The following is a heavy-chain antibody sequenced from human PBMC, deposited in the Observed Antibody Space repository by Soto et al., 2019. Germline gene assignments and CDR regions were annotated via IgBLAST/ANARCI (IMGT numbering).Heavy chain of an antibody. V-gene: IGHV3-23*01. CDR3: AEGGSSGWFYFDF. Sequence: PGGSLRLSCAASGFTFGTYAMNWVRQAPGKGREWVSSTPGSGGSAYYADSVRGRFTISRDNSKNTVYLQLDSLRPEDSAIYYCAEGGSSGWFYFDFWGPGTLVTVSS. J-gene: IGHJ4*01. D-gene: IGHD6-19*01. CDR1: GFTFGTYA. CDR2: TPGSGGSA.